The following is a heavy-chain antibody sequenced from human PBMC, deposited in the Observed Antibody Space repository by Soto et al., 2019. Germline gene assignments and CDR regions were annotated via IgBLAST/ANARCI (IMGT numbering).Heavy chain of an antibody. V-gene: IGHV4-34*01. CDR1: GGSFSGYY. CDR2: INHSGTT. Sequence: PSETLSLTCVVYGGSFSGYYWSWIRQPPGKGLEWIGEINHSGTTNYNPSLKSRVTISVDMSKNQFSLKLSSVTAADTAVYYCARGRDNCGYYWRRWFDPWGQGTRVTVSS. J-gene: IGHJ5*02. CDR3: ARGRDNCGYYWRRWFDP. D-gene: IGHD3-22*01.